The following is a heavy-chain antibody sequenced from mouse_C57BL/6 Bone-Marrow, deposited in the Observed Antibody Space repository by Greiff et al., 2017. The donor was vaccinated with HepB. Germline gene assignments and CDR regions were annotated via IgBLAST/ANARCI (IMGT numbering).Heavy chain of an antibody. J-gene: IGHJ3*01. CDR3: ANLYYYGSRAY. D-gene: IGHD1-1*01. Sequence: EVKVVESGGGLVKPGGSLKLSCAASGFTFSSYAMSWVRQTPEKRLEWVATISDGGSYTYYPDNVKGRFTISRDNAKNNLYLQMSHLKSEDTAMYYCANLYYYGSRAYWGQGTLVTVSA. V-gene: IGHV5-4*03. CDR2: ISDGGSYT. CDR1: GFTFSSYA.